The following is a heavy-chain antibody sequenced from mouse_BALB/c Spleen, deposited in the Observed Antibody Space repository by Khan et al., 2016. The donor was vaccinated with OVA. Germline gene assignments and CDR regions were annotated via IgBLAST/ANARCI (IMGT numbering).Heavy chain of an antibody. CDR2: IWSDGTT. CDR1: GFSLTNFG. Sequence: VQLQESGPGLVAPSQSLSITCTVSGFSLTNFGVHWVRQPPGKGLEWLVLIWSDGTTTYNSALKSRLSISKGTSKSQVFLKMNSLQTDDTAMYYCARNSYPYAMDYWGQGTSVTVSS. CDR3: ARNSYPYAMDY. V-gene: IGHV2-6*02. J-gene: IGHJ4*01.